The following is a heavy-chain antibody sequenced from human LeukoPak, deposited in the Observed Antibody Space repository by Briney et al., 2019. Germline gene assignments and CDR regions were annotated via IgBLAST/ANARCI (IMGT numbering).Heavy chain of an antibody. D-gene: IGHD5-18*01. J-gene: IGHJ4*02. CDR3: ARVKAGYSYGPLDY. V-gene: IGHV3-66*02. CDR1: GFTISSNY. CDR2: IYRGGRT. Sequence: GGTLTLSCAASGFTISSNYKRWGSQAPGRGGEGGSVIYRGGRTYYSDSVKGRFTISRDNSKNTLYLQMNSLRAGDTAVYYCARVKAGYSYGPLDYWGQGTLVTVSS.